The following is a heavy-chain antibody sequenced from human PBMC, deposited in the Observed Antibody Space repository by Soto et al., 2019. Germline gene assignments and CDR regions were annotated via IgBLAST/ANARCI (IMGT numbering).Heavy chain of an antibody. J-gene: IGHJ6*02. CDR1: GGSISSYY. V-gene: IGHV4-59*12. Sequence: SETLSLTCTVSGGSISSYYWSWIRQPPGKGLEWIGYIYYSGNTNYNPSLKSRVTISVDTSKNQFSLKLSSVTAADTAVYYCARGRTYYYGSGSYYKGLYGMDVWGQGTTVTVSS. CDR3: ARGRTYYYGSGSYYKGLYGMDV. CDR2: IYYSGNT. D-gene: IGHD3-10*01.